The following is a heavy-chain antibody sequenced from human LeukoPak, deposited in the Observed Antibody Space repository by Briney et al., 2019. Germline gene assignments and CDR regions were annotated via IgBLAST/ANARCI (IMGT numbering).Heavy chain of an antibody. J-gene: IGHJ4*02. V-gene: IGHV1-69*02. CDR1: GGAFSSYT. Sequence: SVKVSCKASGGAFSSYTISWVRQAPGQGLEWMGRIIPIFGIANYAQKFQGRVTITADKSTSTAYMALSSLRSEDTAVYYCARQYCSGGSCYHIPLDYWGQGTLVTVSS. CDR2: IIPIFGIA. D-gene: IGHD2-15*01. CDR3: ARQYCSGGSCYHIPLDY.